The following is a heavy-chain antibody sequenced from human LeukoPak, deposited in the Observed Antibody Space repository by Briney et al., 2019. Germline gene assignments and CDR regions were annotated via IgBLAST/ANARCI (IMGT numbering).Heavy chain of an antibody. V-gene: IGHV5-51*01. CDR2: INPADSDT. CDR3: ARQGDCSGGSCLFSYYFDY. J-gene: IGHJ4*02. Sequence: PGESLKISCEGSGYSFTNYWIAWVRQMPGKGLEWMGIINPADSDTKYSPSFQGQVTISADKSISTAYLQWSSLKASDTAMYYCARQGDCSGGSCLFSYYFDYWCQGTLVTVSS. D-gene: IGHD2-15*01. CDR1: GYSFTNYW.